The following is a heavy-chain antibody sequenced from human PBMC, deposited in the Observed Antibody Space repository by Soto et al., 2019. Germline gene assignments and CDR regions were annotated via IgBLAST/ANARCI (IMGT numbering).Heavy chain of an antibody. J-gene: IGHJ6*02. CDR1: GFTFSSYA. Sequence: EVQLLESGGGLVQPGGSLRLSCAASGFTFSSYAMSWDRQAPGKGLEWVSAISGSGGSTYYADSVKGRFTISRDNSKNTLYRQRNSRRAEDTALYYCANGAGETPTGRGYYYYGMDVGGQGTTVTVSS. CDR3: ANGAGETPTGRGYYYYGMDV. CDR2: ISGSGGST. D-gene: IGHD3-10*01. V-gene: IGHV3-23*01.